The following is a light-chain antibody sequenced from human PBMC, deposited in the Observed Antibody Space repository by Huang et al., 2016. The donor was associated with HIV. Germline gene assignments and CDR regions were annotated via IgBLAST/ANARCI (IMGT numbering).Light chain of an antibody. J-gene: IGKJ1*01. Sequence: DIVMTQSPDSLAVSLGERATLNCKSSQSVLYSSNNKNYLAWYQQNPGQPPKLLIYWASTRESGVPDRFSGSGSGTDFTLTISSLQAEDVAVYYCQQYYSSRTFGQGTKVEIK. CDR1: QSVLYSSNNKNY. CDR2: WAS. CDR3: QQYYSSRT. V-gene: IGKV4-1*01.